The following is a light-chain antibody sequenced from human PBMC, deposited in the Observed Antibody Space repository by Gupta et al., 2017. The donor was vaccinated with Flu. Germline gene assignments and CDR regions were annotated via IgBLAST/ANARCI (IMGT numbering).Light chain of an antibody. Sequence: QSAPTQPCSVSGSPGQSVTISCTGTSNDVGGYNRVSWYEQRPGKAPKLILYDVTERPSRVPDRFSGSKSGNTASLTISGLQADDEADYYCSSHAGRVTWVFGTGTTVTVL. CDR3: SSHAGRVTWV. J-gene: IGLJ1*01. CDR2: DVT. V-gene: IGLV2-11*01. CDR1: SNDVGGYNR.